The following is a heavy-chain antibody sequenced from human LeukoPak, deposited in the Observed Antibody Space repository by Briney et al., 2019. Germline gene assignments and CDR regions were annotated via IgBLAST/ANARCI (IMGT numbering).Heavy chain of an antibody. CDR2: ISWDGGST. Sequence: SGGSLRLSCAASGFTFDDYTMHWVRQAPGKGLEWVSLISWDGGSTYYADSVKGRFTISRDNSKNSLYLQMNSLRTEDTALYYCAKGAAGILTGALDYWGQGTLVTVSS. V-gene: IGHV3-43*01. CDR3: AKGAAGILTGALDY. J-gene: IGHJ4*02. CDR1: GFTFDDYT. D-gene: IGHD3-9*01.